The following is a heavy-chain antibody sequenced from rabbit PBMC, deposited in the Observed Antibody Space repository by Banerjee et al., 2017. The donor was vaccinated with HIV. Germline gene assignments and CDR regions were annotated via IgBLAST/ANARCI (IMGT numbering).Heavy chain of an antibody. Sequence: QEQLEESGGRLVQPGGSLTLSCKASGFDFNSYYISWVRQAPGKGLEWIACIYVGSSGTTYYANWAKGRFTISKTSSTTVTLQMTSLTAADTATYFCARDLAGVIGWNFNLWGQGTLVTVS. D-gene: IGHD4-1*01. CDR2: IYVGSSGTT. CDR1: GFDFNSYY. V-gene: IGHV1S45*01. J-gene: IGHJ4*01. CDR3: ARDLAGVIGWNFNL.